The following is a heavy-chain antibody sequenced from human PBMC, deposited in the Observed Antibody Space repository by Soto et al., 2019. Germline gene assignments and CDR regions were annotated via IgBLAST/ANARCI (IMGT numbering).Heavy chain of an antibody. CDR2: MNPNSGNT. Sequence: QVQLVQSGAEVKKSGASVKVSCRASGYTFTSHDINWVRQATGQGLEWMGWMNPNSGNTGYAQKFQGRVTMTRNTSISTAYMELSSLRSEDTAVYYCARWDYGDYARFDYWGQGTLVTVSS. D-gene: IGHD4-17*01. CDR3: ARWDYGDYARFDY. CDR1: GYTFTSHD. J-gene: IGHJ4*02. V-gene: IGHV1-8*01.